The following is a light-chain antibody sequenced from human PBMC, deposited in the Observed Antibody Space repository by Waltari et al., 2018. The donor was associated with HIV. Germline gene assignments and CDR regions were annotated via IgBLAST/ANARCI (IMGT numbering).Light chain of an antibody. CDR3: QQYYSSLPT. J-gene: IGKJ1*01. CDR1: QSVLDSSNNKNC. V-gene: IGKV4-1*01. Sequence: DIVMTQSPDSLVVSLGERATINCKASQSVLDSSNNKNCLGWYQQKPGQPPKLIIYWASTRESGVPDRCIGSGSGTDFNLTISSLQAEDVVVYYCQQYYSSLPTFGQGTKVESK. CDR2: WAS.